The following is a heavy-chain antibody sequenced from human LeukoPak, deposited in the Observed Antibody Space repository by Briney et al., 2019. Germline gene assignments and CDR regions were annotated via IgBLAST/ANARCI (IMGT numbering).Heavy chain of an antibody. CDR1: GFTFSDYY. D-gene: IGHD6-19*01. CDR2: ISSSGSTI. Sequence: SGGSLRLSCAASGFTFSDYYMSWIRQAPGKGLEWVSYISSSGSTIYYADSVKGRFTISRDNAKNSLYLQMNSLRAEDTAVYYCARGPNIAVAGPLGGLPYYWGQGTLVTVSS. V-gene: IGHV3-11*04. J-gene: IGHJ4*02. CDR3: ARGPNIAVAGPLGGLPYY.